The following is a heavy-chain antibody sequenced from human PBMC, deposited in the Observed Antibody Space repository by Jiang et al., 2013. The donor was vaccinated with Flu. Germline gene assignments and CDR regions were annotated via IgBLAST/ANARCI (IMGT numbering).Heavy chain of an antibody. V-gene: IGHV6-1*01. CDR3: AREVILVAGDGWYFDI. Sequence: SQTLSLTCGISGDSVSSSSAAWNWIRQSPSRGLEWLGRTHYRFQWSNASAVSVKGRITVSPDTSTNQFSLHLNSVTPEDTAVYYCAREVILVAGDGWYFDIWGRGTPVIVSS. D-gene: IGHD2-8*02. CDR1: GDSVSSSSAA. J-gene: IGHJ2*01. CDR2: THYRFQWSN.